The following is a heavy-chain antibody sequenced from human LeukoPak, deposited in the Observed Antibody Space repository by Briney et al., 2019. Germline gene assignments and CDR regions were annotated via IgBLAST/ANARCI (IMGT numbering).Heavy chain of an antibody. CDR1: GFTVSDNY. V-gene: IGHV3-33*08. CDR2: IWYDGSNE. Sequence: GGSLRLSCAASGFTVSDNYMSWVRQAPGKGLEWVAVIWYDGSNENYPDSVKSRFSISRDNSKNTLYLQMNSLRAEDTAVYFCARGSNTGYSIDSWGQGTLVAVSS. D-gene: IGHD3-9*01. J-gene: IGHJ4*02. CDR3: ARGSNTGYSIDS.